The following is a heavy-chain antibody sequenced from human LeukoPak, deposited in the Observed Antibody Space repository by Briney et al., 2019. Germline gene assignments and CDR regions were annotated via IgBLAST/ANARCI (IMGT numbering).Heavy chain of an antibody. CDR1: GFTFSSYG. D-gene: IGHD3-22*01. CDR3: AKDSSGYAFDY. V-gene: IGHV3-30*18. J-gene: IGHJ4*02. Sequence: RRSLRLSCAASGFTFSSYGMHWVRQAPGKGLEWVAVISYDGSNKYYADSVKGRFTISRDNSKNTLYLQMNSLRAEDTAVYYCAKDSSGYAFDYWGQGTLVTVSS. CDR2: ISYDGSNK.